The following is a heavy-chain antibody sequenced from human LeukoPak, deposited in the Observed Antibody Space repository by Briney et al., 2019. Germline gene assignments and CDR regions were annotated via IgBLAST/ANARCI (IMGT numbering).Heavy chain of an antibody. CDR3: AKGPDYYDSSGYLATFDY. V-gene: IGHV3-30*18. CDR2: IAYDGSHT. CDR1: GFSFSSYG. D-gene: IGHD3-22*01. J-gene: IGHJ4*02. Sequence: GGSLRLSCAASGFSFSSYGMHLVRQAPGKGLEWVAVIAYDGSHTYYADSVKGRFTISRDNSKNTLYLQMNSLRPEDTAVYYCAKGPDYYDSSGYLATFDYWGQGTLVTVSS.